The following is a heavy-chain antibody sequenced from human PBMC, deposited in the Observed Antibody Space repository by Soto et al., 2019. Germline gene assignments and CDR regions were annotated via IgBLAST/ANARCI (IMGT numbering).Heavy chain of an antibody. Sequence: PGGSLRLSCAVSGFTFSHYWMHWVRQAPGGGLEWVSGINGDGRTTTYAESVKGRFTISRENAKNTMSPQMTSLRDADTAVYFCARAPHYGGNSGPEDSWGQGTLVTVSS. CDR1: GFTFSHYW. CDR3: ARAPHYGGNSGPEDS. J-gene: IGHJ4*02. V-gene: IGHV3-74*03. CDR2: INGDGRTT. D-gene: IGHD2-21*02.